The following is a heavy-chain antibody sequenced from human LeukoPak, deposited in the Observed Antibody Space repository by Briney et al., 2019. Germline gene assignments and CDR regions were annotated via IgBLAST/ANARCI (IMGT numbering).Heavy chain of an antibody. CDR3: ARGGGGSYSDY. Sequence: SETRSLTCTVSGGSISSYYWSWIRQPPGKGLEWIGYIYYSGSTNYNPSLKSRVTISVDTSKNQFSLKLSSVTAADTAVYYCARGGGGSYSDYWGQGTLVTVSS. D-gene: IGHD1-26*01. J-gene: IGHJ4*02. V-gene: IGHV4-59*08. CDR2: IYYSGST. CDR1: GGSISSYY.